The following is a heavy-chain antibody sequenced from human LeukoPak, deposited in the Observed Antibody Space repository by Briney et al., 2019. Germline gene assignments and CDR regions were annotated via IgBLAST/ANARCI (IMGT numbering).Heavy chain of an antibody. Sequence: SESLSLTCTVSGGSINTYYWSWIRQPPGKGLEWIGYIFYRGSTNYNPSLKSRVTISVDTSKNQFSLRLTSVTAADTAVYYCARHHSIEAAGKNWLDPWGQGTLVTVSS. CDR3: ARHHSIEAAGKNWLDP. V-gene: IGHV4-59*01. D-gene: IGHD6-13*01. CDR2: IFYRGST. J-gene: IGHJ5*02. CDR1: GGSINTYY.